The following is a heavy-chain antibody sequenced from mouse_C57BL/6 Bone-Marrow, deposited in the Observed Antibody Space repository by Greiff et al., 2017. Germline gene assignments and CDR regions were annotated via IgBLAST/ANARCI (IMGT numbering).Heavy chain of an antibody. CDR3: AKGGLLPY. Sequence: VQLQQSGPELVKPGASVKISCKASGYTFTDSYMNWVKQSHGKSLEWIGDINPNNGGTSYNQKFKGKATLTVDKSSSTAYMELRSLTSYDSAFYYCAKGGLLPYWRQATSVPVSS. CDR1: GYTFTDSY. CDR2: INPNNGGT. D-gene: IGHD1-1*01. V-gene: IGHV1-26*01. J-gene: IGHJ4*01.